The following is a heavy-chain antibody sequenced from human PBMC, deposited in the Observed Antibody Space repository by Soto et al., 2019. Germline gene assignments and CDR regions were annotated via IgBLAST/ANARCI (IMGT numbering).Heavy chain of an antibody. CDR1: GFTFSHAW. J-gene: IGHJ3*02. CDR2: IRSKSDGGTT. V-gene: IGHV3-15*01. Sequence: PGGSLRLSCAASGFTFSHAWMNWVRQAPGKGLEWVGRIRSKSDGGTTDYAAPVKGRLTISRDDSKNTVYLQLNSLKTEDTAVYYCYATVGETQIDAFDIWGQGTMVTVSS. D-gene: IGHD1-26*01. CDR3: YATVGETQIDAFDI.